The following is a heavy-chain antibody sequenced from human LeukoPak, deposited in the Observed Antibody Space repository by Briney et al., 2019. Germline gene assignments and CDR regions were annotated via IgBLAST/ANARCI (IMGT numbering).Heavy chain of an antibody. J-gene: IGHJ4*02. V-gene: IGHV3-21*01. Sequence: GGSLRLSCAASGFTFSSYSMNWVRQAPGKGLEWVSSISSSSSYIYYADSVKGRFTISRDNAKNSLYLQMNSLRAEDTAVYYCARDRRPIVVPAAMDVWGQGTLVTVSS. D-gene: IGHD2-2*01. CDR2: ISSSSSYI. CDR1: GFTFSSYS. CDR3: ARDRRPIVVPAAMDV.